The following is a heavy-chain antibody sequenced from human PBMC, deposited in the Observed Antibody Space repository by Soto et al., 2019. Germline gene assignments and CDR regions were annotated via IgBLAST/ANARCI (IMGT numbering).Heavy chain of an antibody. V-gene: IGHV4-39*01. Sequence: SETLSLTCTVSGGSISSSSYYWGWIRQPPGKGLEWIGSIYYSGSTYYNPSLKSRVTISVDTSKNQFSLKLSSVTAADTAVYYCARHPDDYDFWSGYYTGSGALDIWGQGTMVTVS. CDR1: GGSISSSSYY. CDR2: IYYSGST. CDR3: ARHPDDYDFWSGYYTGSGALDI. J-gene: IGHJ3*02. D-gene: IGHD3-3*01.